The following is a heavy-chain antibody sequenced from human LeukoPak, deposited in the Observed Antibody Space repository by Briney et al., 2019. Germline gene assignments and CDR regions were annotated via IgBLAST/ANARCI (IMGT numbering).Heavy chain of an antibody. CDR2: INPSGGST. CDR1: GYTFTSYY. D-gene: IGHD4-17*01. J-gene: IGHJ4*02. V-gene: IGHV1-46*01. CDR3: ARGPHGDYTFDY. Sequence: ASVTVSCTASGYTFTSYYMHWVRQDPGQGLEWMGIINPSGGSTSYAQKFQGRVTMTRDTSTSTVYMELSSLRSEDTAVYYCARGPHGDYTFDYWGQGTLVTVSS.